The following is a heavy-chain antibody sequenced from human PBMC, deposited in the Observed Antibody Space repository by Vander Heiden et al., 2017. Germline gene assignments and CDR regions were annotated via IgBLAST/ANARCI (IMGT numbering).Heavy chain of an antibody. D-gene: IGHD1-26*01. Sequence: EVHLVQSGAEVKQPGESLKIACKASGYAVTSNWISWVRHAPGKGLEWMGIIFPRDSDIRYSPSFQGQVTISADKSLATAYLQWTSLKASDTAMYYCARHSEPEANPNFDYWGQGSLVTVST. CDR1: GYAVTSNW. J-gene: IGHJ4*02. CDR3: ARHSEPEANPNFDY. CDR2: IFPRDSDI. V-gene: IGHV5-51*01.